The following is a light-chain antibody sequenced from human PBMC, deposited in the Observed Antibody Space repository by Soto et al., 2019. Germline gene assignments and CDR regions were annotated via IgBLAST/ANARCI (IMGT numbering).Light chain of an antibody. Sequence: DIQMTQSPSSLSASVGDRVAITCRASQGISNYLAWFQQRPGKVPKLLIYAASTLQSGVPSRFTGSGSGTDFTLTISSLQSEDFAVYYCKHYNYWPYTVGQGTKVDIK. CDR2: AAS. CDR1: QGISNY. CDR3: KHYNYWPYT. V-gene: IGKV1-27*01. J-gene: IGKJ2*01.